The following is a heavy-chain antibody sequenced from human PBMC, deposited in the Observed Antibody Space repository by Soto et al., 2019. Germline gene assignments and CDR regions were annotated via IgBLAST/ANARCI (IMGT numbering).Heavy chain of an antibody. CDR2: IYFDGITP. D-gene: IGHD1-26*01. V-gene: IGHV3-74*01. CDR1: GFTFNTHW. J-gene: IGHJ4*02. CDR3: ARGGTMGIDY. Sequence: EVQLVESWGGVVQPGGSLRLSCTASGFTFNTHWMHWVRQAPGKGLVWVSRIYFDGITPNYADSVKGRLTVSRDNAKNPVYMHVNTLRDEDTAVYYCARGGTMGIDYWGQGTLVTVSS.